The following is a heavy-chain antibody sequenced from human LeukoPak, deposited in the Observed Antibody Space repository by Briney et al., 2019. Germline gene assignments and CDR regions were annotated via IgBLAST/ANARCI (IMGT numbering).Heavy chain of an antibody. CDR2: IRNDGSNQ. Sequence: GGSLRLSCAAAGFTFSSYAMHWVRQAPGKGLEWGGVIRNDGSNQYYADSVKGRFTVSRDNSKNTLYLQMSSLRAEDTAVYYCAKDERNWNYNLASQTYDWGQGTLVTVSS. CDR1: GFTFSSYA. J-gene: IGHJ4*02. D-gene: IGHD1-7*01. V-gene: IGHV3-30*04. CDR3: AKDERNWNYNLASQTYD.